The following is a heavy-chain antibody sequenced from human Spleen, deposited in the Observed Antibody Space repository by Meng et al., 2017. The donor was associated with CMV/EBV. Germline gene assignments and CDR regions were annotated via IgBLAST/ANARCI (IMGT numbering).Heavy chain of an antibody. CDR1: GHAFLGDF. V-gene: IGHV1-2*02. Sequence: VPMGQTGVWLYKRLASWKVSDKGLGHAFLGDFWHYARQAHGQGLAWMGWIKPNSGGTNYAQKFYGSVTMTRKTSISTADMALCWLGSNVTDVYYCAKGDYWGQGTLVTVSS. J-gene: IGHJ4*02. CDR3: AKGDY. CDR2: IKPNSGGT.